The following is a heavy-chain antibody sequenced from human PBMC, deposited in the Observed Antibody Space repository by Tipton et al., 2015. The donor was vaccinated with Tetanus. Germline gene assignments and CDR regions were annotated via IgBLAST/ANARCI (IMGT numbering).Heavy chain of an antibody. V-gene: IGHV3-48*01. CDR2: ISTTSNTI. J-gene: IGHJ4*02. Sequence: SLRLSCAASGFTLRSYSMNWVRQAPGKGLEWVSYISTTSNTIYYADSVRGRFTISRDNAKNFLYLQMSSLRREDTAVYYCARVNGGVRGVFDYWGQGTLVTVSS. D-gene: IGHD3-10*01. CDR3: ARVNGGVRGVFDY. CDR1: GFTLRSYS.